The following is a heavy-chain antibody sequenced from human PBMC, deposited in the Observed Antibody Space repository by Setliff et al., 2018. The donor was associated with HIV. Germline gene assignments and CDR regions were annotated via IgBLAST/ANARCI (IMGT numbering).Heavy chain of an antibody. CDR1: GYTFTYYA. CDR3: AREIRNYDFWSGYWEDHYFDS. V-gene: IGHV1-3*01. J-gene: IGHJ4*02. Sequence: ASVKVSCKASGYTFTYYAIHWVRQAPGQRLEWMGWINAGSGNTKYSQKFQGRVTITRDTSASTAYMELSSLRSEDTAVYYCAREIRNYDFWSGYWEDHYFDSWGQGTLVTVSS. CDR2: INAGSGNT. D-gene: IGHD3-3*01.